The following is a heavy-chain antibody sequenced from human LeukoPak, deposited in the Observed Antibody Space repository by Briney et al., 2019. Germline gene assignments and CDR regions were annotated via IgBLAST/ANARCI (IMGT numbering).Heavy chain of an antibody. CDR1: GFTFSSYA. Sequence: GGSLRLSCAASGFTFSSYAMHWVRQAPGKGLEWVAVISYDGSNKYYADSVKGRFTISRDNSKNTLYLQMNSLRAEDTAVYYCAREDGYYCSGLDWGEGTLVTVSS. J-gene: IGHJ4*02. V-gene: IGHV3-30-3*01. CDR2: ISYDGSNK. CDR3: AREDGYYCSGLD. D-gene: IGHD3-22*01.